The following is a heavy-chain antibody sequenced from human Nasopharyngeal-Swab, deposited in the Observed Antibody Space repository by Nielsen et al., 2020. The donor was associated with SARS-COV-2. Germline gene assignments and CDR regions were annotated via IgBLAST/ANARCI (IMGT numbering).Heavy chain of an antibody. Sequence: GESLKISCAASGFAFTDYSMDWVRQAPGKGLEWVSYITSSSSTRYYADSVKGRFTVSRDNAKNSLYLQMSSLRDKDTAVYYCVREFEATGATYLDYWGLGTLVTVSS. D-gene: IGHD1-26*01. J-gene: IGHJ4*02. CDR3: VREFEATGATYLDY. CDR1: GFAFTDYS. V-gene: IGHV3-48*02. CDR2: ITSSSSTR.